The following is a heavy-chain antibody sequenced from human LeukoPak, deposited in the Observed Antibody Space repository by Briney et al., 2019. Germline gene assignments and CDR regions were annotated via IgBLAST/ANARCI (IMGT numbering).Heavy chain of an antibody. V-gene: IGHV4-39*01. CDR1: GGSISSSSYY. D-gene: IGHD3-22*01. CDR3: ARAYDSSGYYFRETGH. J-gene: IGHJ4*02. Sequence: SETLSLTCTVSGGSISSSSYYWGWIRQPPGKGLEWIGSIYYSGSTYYNPSLKSRVTISVDTSKNQFSLRLSSVTASDTAVYYCARAYDSSGYYFRETGHWGQGTLVTVSS. CDR2: IYYSGST.